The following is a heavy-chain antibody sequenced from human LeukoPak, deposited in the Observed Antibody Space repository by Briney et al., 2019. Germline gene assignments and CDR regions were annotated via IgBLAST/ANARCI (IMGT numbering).Heavy chain of an antibody. D-gene: IGHD4-17*01. CDR3: ARNKGVYGDYKYYYGMDV. Sequence: GALVKVSCKASGYTFTNYGITWVRQAPGQGLEWMGWISGYDGNTNYAQKFQGRVTMTTDTSTSTAYMELRSLRSDDTAVYYCARNKGVYGDYKYYYGMDVWGQGTTVTVSS. CDR1: GYTFTNYG. J-gene: IGHJ6*02. CDR2: ISGYDGNT. V-gene: IGHV1-18*01.